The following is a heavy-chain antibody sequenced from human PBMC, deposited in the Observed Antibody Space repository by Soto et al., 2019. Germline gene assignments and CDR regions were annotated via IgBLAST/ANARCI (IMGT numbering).Heavy chain of an antibody. Sequence: GASVKVFCRASGYTFTSYDIYWVRQATGQGLEWMGWMNPNTGNSGYAQKFQGRVTVTSDTSINTVHMELSSLRSEDTAVYYCARRAETNGWNGFGADKYYFDFWGQGTLVTV. CDR3: ARRAETNGWNGFGADKYYFDF. CDR1: GYTFTSYD. CDR2: MNPNTGNS. J-gene: IGHJ4*02. D-gene: IGHD1-1*01. V-gene: IGHV1-8*01.